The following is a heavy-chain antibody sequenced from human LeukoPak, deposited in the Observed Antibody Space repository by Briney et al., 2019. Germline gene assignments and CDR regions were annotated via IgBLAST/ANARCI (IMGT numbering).Heavy chain of an antibody. CDR2: ISGGGEIT. D-gene: IGHD2/OR15-2a*01. J-gene: IGHJ4*02. V-gene: IGHV3-23*01. Sequence: QPGGSLRLSCVASGFTFTNYAINWVRQAPGKGLDWVSGISGGGEITFYSQSVKGRCTTSRDNSKYTVFLEMNSLKVEDTAIYYCATDRKLYPSTLIDHWGQGTLVTVSS. CDR1: GFTFTNYA. CDR3: ATDRKLYPSTLIDH.